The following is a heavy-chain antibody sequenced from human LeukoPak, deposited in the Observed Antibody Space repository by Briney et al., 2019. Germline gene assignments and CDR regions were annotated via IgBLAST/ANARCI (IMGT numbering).Heavy chain of an antibody. Sequence: PSETLSLTCTVSGGSISSYYWSWIRQPPGKGLEWIGYIYYSGSTNYNPSLKSRVTISVDTSKNQFSLKLSSVTAADTAVYYCAVSFYDYWFDPWGQGTLVTVSS. D-gene: IGHD3-3*01. CDR1: GGSISSYY. CDR3: AVSFYDYWFDP. CDR2: IYYSGST. V-gene: IGHV4-59*01. J-gene: IGHJ5*02.